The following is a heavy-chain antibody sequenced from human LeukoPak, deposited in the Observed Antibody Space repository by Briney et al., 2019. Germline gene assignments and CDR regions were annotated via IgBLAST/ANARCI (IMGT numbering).Heavy chain of an antibody. D-gene: IGHD5-24*01. CDR3: ASSITTRGYYFDY. CDR1: GGSLSSSSHY. V-gene: IGHV4-39*07. J-gene: IGHJ4*02. Sequence: SETLSLTCTVSGGSLSSSSHYWGWIRQPPGKGLQRIGSIFYSGSTYYNPSLKSRVTISIDTSKNQFSLKLSSVTAADTAVYYCASSITTRGYYFDYWGQGTLVTVSS. CDR2: IFYSGST.